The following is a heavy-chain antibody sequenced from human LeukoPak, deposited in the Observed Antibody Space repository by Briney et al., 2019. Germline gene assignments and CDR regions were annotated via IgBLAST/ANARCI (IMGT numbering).Heavy chain of an antibody. D-gene: IGHD1/OR15-1a*01. CDR1: GFAFTAYL. CDR3: VREGEHFDY. V-gene: IGHV3-30-3*01. CDR2: MSSDGNAI. Sequence: GGSLRLSCAASGFAFTAYLIHWVRQPPGKGLEWVAVMSSDGNAIFYADSVRGRFTISRDNSKNTLYLQVNSLRVEDTAVYYCVREGEHFDYWGQGTLVTVSP. J-gene: IGHJ4*02.